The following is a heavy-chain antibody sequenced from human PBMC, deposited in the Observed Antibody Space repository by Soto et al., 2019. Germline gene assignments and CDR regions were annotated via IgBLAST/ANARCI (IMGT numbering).Heavy chain of an antibody. CDR2: INHSGST. CDR3: ARGPHNTAMVINWFDP. J-gene: IGHJ5*02. V-gene: IGHV4-34*01. D-gene: IGHD5-18*01. Sequence: SETLSLTCAVYGGSFSGYYWSWIRQPPGKGLEWIGEINHSGSTNYNPSLKSRVTISVDTSKNQFSLKLSSVTAADTAVYYCARGPHNTAMVINWFDPWGQGTLVTVSS. CDR1: GGSFSGYY.